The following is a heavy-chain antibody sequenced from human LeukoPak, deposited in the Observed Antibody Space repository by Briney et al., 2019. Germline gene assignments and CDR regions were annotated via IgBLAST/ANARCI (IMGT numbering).Heavy chain of an antibody. CDR1: GGSINSGDYY. CDR3: ARGVSGYSYWYFDL. Sequence: PSETLSLTCTVSGGSINSGDYYWSWIRQPPGKGLEYIGYIYYSGNTYYNPSLKSRVTISVDTSKNQFSLKLSSVTAADTAVYYCARGVSGYSYWYFDLWGRGTLVTVSS. D-gene: IGHD3-22*01. V-gene: IGHV4-30-4*01. J-gene: IGHJ2*01. CDR2: IYYSGNT.